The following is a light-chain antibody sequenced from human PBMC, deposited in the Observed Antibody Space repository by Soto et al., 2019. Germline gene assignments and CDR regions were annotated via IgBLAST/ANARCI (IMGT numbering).Light chain of an antibody. CDR2: GAS. V-gene: IGKV3-20*01. Sequence: EIVLTQSPGTLSLSPGERATLSCRASQSVSSSLAWYQQKSGQAPRLLIYGASTRLTGIPDRFSGSGSGTDFTLTINGLEPEDFAVYYCQQYGSSPDTFGQGTKLEIK. J-gene: IGKJ2*01. CDR1: QSVSSS. CDR3: QQYGSSPDT.